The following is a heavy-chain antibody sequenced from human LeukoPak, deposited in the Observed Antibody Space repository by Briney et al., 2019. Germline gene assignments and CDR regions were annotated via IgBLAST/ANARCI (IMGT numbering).Heavy chain of an antibody. V-gene: IGHV1-69*01. CDR1: GGTFSSYS. CDR3: ARSKALRLDDIYY. J-gene: IGHJ4*02. D-gene: IGHD3-9*01. Sequence: SVKVSCKASGGTFSSYSISWVRQAPGQGLKWMGGIIPIFGTANYAQKFQGRVTITADESTSTAYMELSSLRSEDTAVYYCARSKALRLDDIYYWGQGTLVTVSS. CDR2: IIPIFGTA.